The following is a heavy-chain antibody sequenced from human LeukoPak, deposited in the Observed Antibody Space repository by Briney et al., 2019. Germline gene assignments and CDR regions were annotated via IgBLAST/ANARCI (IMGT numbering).Heavy chain of an antibody. D-gene: IGHD4-23*01. CDR2: ISYDGSNK. CDR1: GFTFSSYS. CDR3: AKVTGNYGGNPGL. V-gene: IGHV3-30*18. J-gene: IGHJ4*02. Sequence: GGSLRLSCAASGFTFSSYSMNWVRQAPGKGLEWVAVISYDGSNKYYADSVKGRFTISRDNSKNTLYLQMNSLRAEDTAVYYCAKVTGNYGGNPGLWGQGTLVTVSS.